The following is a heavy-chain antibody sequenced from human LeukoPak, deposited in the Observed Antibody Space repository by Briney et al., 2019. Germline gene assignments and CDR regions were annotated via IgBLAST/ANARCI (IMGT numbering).Heavy chain of an antibody. J-gene: IGHJ4*02. CDR3: ARAWGIAAAGTSDYYFDY. CDR2: ISSSSSYI. CDR1: GFTFSSYS. Sequence: GGSLRLSCAASGFTFSSYSMNWVRQAPGKGLEWVSSISSSSSYIYYADSVKGRFTISRDNAKNSLYLQMNSLRAEDTAVYYCARAWGIAAAGTSDYYFDYWGQGTLVTVSS. D-gene: IGHD6-13*01. V-gene: IGHV3-21*01.